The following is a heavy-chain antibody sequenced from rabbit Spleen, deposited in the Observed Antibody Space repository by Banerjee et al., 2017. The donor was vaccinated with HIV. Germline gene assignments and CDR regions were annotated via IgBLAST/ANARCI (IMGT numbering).Heavy chain of an antibody. J-gene: IGHJ6*01. V-gene: IGHV1S40*01. CDR2: IGNGDGTT. CDR1: GIDFSSYYY. Sequence: QSLEESGGDLVKPGASLTLTCTASGIDFSSYYYMCWVRQAPGKGLEWIACIGNGDGTTYYASWPKGRFTISRASSTTVTLRMTSLTAADTATYFCARDAGSSFSSYGMDLWGQGTLVTVS. D-gene: IGHD8-1*01. CDR3: ARDAGSSFSSYGMDL.